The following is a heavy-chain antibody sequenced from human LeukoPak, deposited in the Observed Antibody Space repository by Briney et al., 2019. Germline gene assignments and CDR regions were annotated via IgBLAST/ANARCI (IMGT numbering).Heavy chain of an antibody. CDR3: ARLSSGWRRDDFDY. CDR2: IYYSGST. D-gene: IGHD6-19*01. J-gene: IGHJ4*02. V-gene: IGHV4-59*01. Sequence: SETLSLTCTVSGGPISSYYWSWIRQPPGKGLEWIGYIYYSGSTNYNPSLKSRVTISVDTSKNQFSLKLSSVTAADTAVYYCARLSSGWRRDDFDYWGQGTLVTVSS. CDR1: GGPISSYY.